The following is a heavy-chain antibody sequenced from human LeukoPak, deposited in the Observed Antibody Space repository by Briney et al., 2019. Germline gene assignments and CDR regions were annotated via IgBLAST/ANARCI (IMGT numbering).Heavy chain of an antibody. CDR2: ISYDGSNK. D-gene: IGHD6-13*01. CDR1: GFTFSSYA. V-gene: IGHV3-30-3*01. CDR3: AGDSSSWYDLGY. J-gene: IGHJ4*02. Sequence: GRSLRLSCAASGFTFSSYAMHWVRQAPGKGLEWVAVISYDGSNKYYADSVKGRFTISRDNSKNTLYLQMNSLRAEDTAVYYCAGDSSSWYDLGYWGQGTLVTVSS.